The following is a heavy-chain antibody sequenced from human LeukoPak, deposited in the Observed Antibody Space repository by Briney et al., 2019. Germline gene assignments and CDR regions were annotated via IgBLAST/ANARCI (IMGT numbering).Heavy chain of an antibody. Sequence: GGSLRLSCAASGFTFSIYWMTWVRQAPGKGLEWVANIKVDEDQKDYADSVQGRFTISRDNAKNSVYLQMNNLRAEDTAVYYCASLWVGATSQYGLDVWGQGTTVTVSS. J-gene: IGHJ6*02. CDR2: IKVDEDQK. CDR1: GFTFSIYW. V-gene: IGHV3-7*01. D-gene: IGHD1-26*01. CDR3: ASLWVGATSQYGLDV.